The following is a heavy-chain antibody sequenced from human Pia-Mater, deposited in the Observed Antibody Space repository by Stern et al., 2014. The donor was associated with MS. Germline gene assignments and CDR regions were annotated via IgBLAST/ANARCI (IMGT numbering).Heavy chain of an antibody. CDR3: ARDGRHTDNYGLDV. Sequence: QVQLGQSGAEVKKPGASVKVSCKASGGTFNGYAINWLRQATGQGLEWTGGIIPSFGAANDAQKFQGRGTITADESTRTSSMQLSSLRYDDTAVYYCARDGRHTDNYGLDVWGQGTTVTVSS. V-gene: IGHV1-69*01. J-gene: IGHJ6*02. D-gene: IGHD3-9*01. CDR2: IIPSFGAA. CDR1: GGTFNGYA.